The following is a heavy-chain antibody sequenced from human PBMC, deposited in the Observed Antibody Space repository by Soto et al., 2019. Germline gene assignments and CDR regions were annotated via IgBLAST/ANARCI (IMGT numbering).Heavy chain of an antibody. J-gene: IGHJ4*02. CDR2: INHSGST. CDR3: ARGRGSGSNY. V-gene: IGHV4-34*01. CDR1: GGSFSGYF. Sequence: QVQLQQWGAGLLKPSETLSLTCAVSGGSFSGYFWNWIRQSPEKGLEWIGDINHSGSTNYNPSLKSRVTISLDTSKNQFSLKLSSVTAADTAMYYCARGRGSGSNYWGQGTLVTVSS. D-gene: IGHD3-10*01.